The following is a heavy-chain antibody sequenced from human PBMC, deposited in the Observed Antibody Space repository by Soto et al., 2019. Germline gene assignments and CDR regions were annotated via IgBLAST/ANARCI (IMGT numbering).Heavy chain of an antibody. J-gene: IGHJ5*02. CDR1: GGSISSYY. CDR2: IYYSGST. Sequence: QVQLQESGPGLVKPSETLSLTCTVSGGSISSYYWSWIRQPPGKGLEWIGYIYYSGSTNYNPSLKSRVTISVDTSKNQFSLKLSSVTAADTAVYYCARIKKQLVPGIWFDPWGQGTLVTVSS. V-gene: IGHV4-59*01. D-gene: IGHD6-6*01. CDR3: ARIKKQLVPGIWFDP.